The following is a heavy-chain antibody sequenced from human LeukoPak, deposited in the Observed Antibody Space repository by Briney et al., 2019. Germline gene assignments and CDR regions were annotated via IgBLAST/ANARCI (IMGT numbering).Heavy chain of an antibody. Sequence: PGGSLRLSCAASGFTFSSYAMSWVRQAPGKGLEWVSVIGGSGGSTYYADSVKGRFTISRDNSKNTLYLQMGSLRAEDTAVYYCAKKKRELRGSDYWGQGTLVTVSS. CDR3: AKKKRELRGSDY. D-gene: IGHD1-7*01. CDR1: GFTFSSYA. J-gene: IGHJ4*02. V-gene: IGHV3-23*01. CDR2: IGGSGGST.